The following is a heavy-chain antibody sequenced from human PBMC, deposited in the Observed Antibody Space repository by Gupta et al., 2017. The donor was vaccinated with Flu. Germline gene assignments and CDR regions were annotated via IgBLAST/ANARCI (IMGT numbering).Heavy chain of an antibody. D-gene: IGHD2-2*01. Sequence: VQLVESGGGLVQPGGSLRLSCAASGFSFRAPYMDWVRQAPEKGLEWVARVRKKVNSYTTEYAASVKGRFTISRDDSKNSLFLQMDSLKTEDTAVYYCARVAVVVPAAMDYWGQGTLVTVSS. J-gene: IGHJ4*02. CDR3: ARVAVVVPAAMDY. V-gene: IGHV3-72*01. CDR1: GFSFRAPY. CDR2: VRKKVNSYTT.